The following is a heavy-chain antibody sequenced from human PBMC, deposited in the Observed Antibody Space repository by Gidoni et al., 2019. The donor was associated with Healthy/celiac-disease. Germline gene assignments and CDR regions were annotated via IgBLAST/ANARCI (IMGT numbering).Heavy chain of an antibody. J-gene: IGHJ6*02. D-gene: IGHD4-4*01. Sequence: EVQLVESGGGWVQPGGSLRRSCAASGFTFSSYAMHWVRQSTGNGLPWGSAIGTAGDKYYPGSVKGRFTISSEKAKNSLYLQMNSLRAGDTAVYYCARDMGTVSGGLYYYYGMDVWGQGTTVTVSS. V-gene: IGHV3-13*01. CDR2: IGTAGDK. CDR1: GFTFSSYA. CDR3: ARDMGTVSGGLYYYYGMDV.